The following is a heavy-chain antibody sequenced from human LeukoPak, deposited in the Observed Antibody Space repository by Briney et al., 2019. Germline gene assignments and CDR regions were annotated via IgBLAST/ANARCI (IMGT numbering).Heavy chain of an antibody. CDR1: GGSFSSYF. J-gene: IGHJ4*02. V-gene: IGHV3-30*18. Sequence: PSETLSLTCAGYGGSFSSYFWTWIRQAPGKGLEWVAVISYDGSNKYYADSVKGRFTISRDNSKNTLYLQMNSLRAEDTAVYYCAKDPSRYCSGGSCLEFDYWGQGTLVTVPS. CDR3: AKDPSRYCSGGSCLEFDY. D-gene: IGHD2-15*01. CDR2: ISYDGSNK.